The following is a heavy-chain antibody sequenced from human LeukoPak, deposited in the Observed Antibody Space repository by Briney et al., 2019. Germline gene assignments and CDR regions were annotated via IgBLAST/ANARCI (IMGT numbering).Heavy chain of an antibody. D-gene: IGHD2-15*01. CDR3: ARGYSPVVVVAATVYFDY. CDR1: GGSFSGYY. CDR2: INHSGST. Sequence: SETLSLTCAVYGGSFSGYYWSWIRQPPGKGLEWIGEINHSGSTNYNPSLKSRVTISVDTSKNQFSLKLSSVTAADTVVYYCARGYSPVVVVAATVYFDYWGQGTLVTVSS. J-gene: IGHJ4*02. V-gene: IGHV4-34*01.